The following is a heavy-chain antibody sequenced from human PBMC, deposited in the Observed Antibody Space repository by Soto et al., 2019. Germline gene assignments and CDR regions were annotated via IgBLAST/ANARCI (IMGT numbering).Heavy chain of an antibody. D-gene: IGHD4-17*01. CDR2: ITDSGGST. Sequence: VQLVESGGGVVQPGGSLRLSCAASGFTFNNYGMSWVRQAPGKGLEWVSAITDSGGSTYYADSVKGRFTISRDNSKNTVYLQMNSLRAEDTAVYYCAKAATVVTLYYFDYWGQGTLVTVSS. CDR3: AKAATVVTLYYFDY. CDR1: GFTFNNYG. V-gene: IGHV3-23*04. J-gene: IGHJ4*02.